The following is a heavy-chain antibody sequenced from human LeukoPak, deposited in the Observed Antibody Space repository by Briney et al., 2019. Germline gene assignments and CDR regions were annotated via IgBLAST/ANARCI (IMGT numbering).Heavy chain of an antibody. V-gene: IGHV4-59*01. Sequence: SETLSLTCTVSGGSISSYYWSWIRQPPGKGLEWIGYIYYSGSTNFNPSLKSRVTISVDTSKNQFSLKLSSVTAADTAVYYCARRGSSWKGNYFDYWGQGTLVTVSS. D-gene: IGHD6-13*01. CDR1: GGSISSYY. CDR3: ARRGSSWKGNYFDY. CDR2: IYYSGST. J-gene: IGHJ4*02.